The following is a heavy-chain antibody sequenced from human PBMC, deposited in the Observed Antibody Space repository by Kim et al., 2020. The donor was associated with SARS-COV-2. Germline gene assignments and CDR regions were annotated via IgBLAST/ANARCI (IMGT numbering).Heavy chain of an antibody. D-gene: IGHD3-3*01. CDR1: GFTFSNAW. CDR3: TTDFPDRVYDFWSGYSPYYYYGMDV. Sequence: GGSLRLSCAASGFTFSNAWMSWVRQAPGKGLEWVGRIKSKTDGGTTDYAAPVKGRFTISRDDSKNTLYLQMNSLKTEDTAVYYCTTDFPDRVYDFWSGYSPYYYYGMDVWGQGTTVTVSS. CDR2: IKSKTDGGTT. V-gene: IGHV3-15*01. J-gene: IGHJ6*02.